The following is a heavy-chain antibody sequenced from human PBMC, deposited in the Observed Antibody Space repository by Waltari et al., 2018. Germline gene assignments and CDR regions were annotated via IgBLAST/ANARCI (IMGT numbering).Heavy chain of an antibody. D-gene: IGHD5-12*01. Sequence: QFQLVQSGAEVKKPGSSVKVSCKASGGTFSSYAISWVRQAPGQGLEWMGGSSPIFGRANYAQKFQGRVTITADESTSTAYMELSSLRSEDTAMYYCARKGGYDSVDYWGQGTLVTVSS. V-gene: IGHV1-69*13. J-gene: IGHJ4*02. CDR1: GGTFSSYA. CDR3: ARKGGYDSVDY. CDR2: SSPIFGRA.